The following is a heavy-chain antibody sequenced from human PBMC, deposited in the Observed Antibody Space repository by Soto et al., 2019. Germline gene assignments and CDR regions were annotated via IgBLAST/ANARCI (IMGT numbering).Heavy chain of an antibody. J-gene: IGHJ4*02. CDR3: ARAPALVVVPAAMYY. CDR2: IIPILGIA. D-gene: IGHD2-2*01. V-gene: IGHV1-69*02. Sequence: VQLVQSGAEVKKPGSSVKVSCKASGGTFSSYTISWVRQAPGQGLEWMGRIIPILGIANYAQKFQGRVTITADKSTSTAYMELSSLRSEDTAVYYCARAPALVVVPAAMYYWGQGTLVTVSS. CDR1: GGTFSSYT.